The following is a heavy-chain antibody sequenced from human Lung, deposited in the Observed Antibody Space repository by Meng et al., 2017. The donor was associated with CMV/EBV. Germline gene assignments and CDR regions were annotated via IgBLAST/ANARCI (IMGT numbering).Heavy chain of an antibody. CDR3: ARWTYYDSSGFDY. CDR1: GFTFSSYS. Sequence: VQLVEFVGGLVKPGGSLRPSCAASGFTFSSYSMNWVRQAPGKGLEWVSSISSSSSYIYYADSVKGRFTISRDNAKNSLYLQMNSLRAEDTAVYYCARWTYYDSSGFDYWGQGTLVTVSS. V-gene: IGHV3-21*01. D-gene: IGHD3-22*01. CDR2: ISSSSSYI. J-gene: IGHJ4*02.